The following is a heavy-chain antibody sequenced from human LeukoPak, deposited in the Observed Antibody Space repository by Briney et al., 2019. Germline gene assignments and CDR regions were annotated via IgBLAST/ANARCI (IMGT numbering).Heavy chain of an antibody. D-gene: IGHD2-2*01. Sequence: PSETLSLTCTVSGGSISSSSYYRGWIRQPPGKGLEWIGSIYYSGSTYYNPSLKSRVTISVDTSKNQFSLKLSSVTAADTAVYYCARHSLRGLLSSWNVWGQGTTVTVSS. CDR1: GGSISSSSYY. CDR3: ARHSLRGLLSSWNV. CDR2: IYYSGST. V-gene: IGHV4-39*01. J-gene: IGHJ6*02.